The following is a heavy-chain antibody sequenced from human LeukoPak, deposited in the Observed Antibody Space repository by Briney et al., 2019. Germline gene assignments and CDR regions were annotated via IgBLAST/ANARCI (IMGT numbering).Heavy chain of an antibody. D-gene: IGHD5-18*01. V-gene: IGHV4-39*07. Sequence: SETLSLTCTVSGGSISSGGYYWSWIRQPPGKGLEWIGEINHSGSTNYNPSLKSRVTISVDTSKNQFSLKLSSVTAADTAVCYCARGLIRGYSYGLVGDYWGQGTLVTVSS. CDR1: GGSISSGGYY. CDR2: INHSGST. CDR3: ARGLIRGYSYGLVGDY. J-gene: IGHJ4*02.